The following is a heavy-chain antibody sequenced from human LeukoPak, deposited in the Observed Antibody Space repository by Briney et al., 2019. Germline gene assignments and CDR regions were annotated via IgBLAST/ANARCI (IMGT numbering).Heavy chain of an antibody. V-gene: IGHV4-4*07. Sequence: PSETLSLTCTVSGGSISSYYWSWIRQPAGKGLEWIGRIYTSGSTKYNPSLKSRVTMSVDTSKNQFSLKLSSVTAADTAVYYCARDVPYYDFWSGYYTGGGFDYWGQGTLVTVSS. J-gene: IGHJ4*02. CDR3: ARDVPYYDFWSGYYTGGGFDY. CDR1: GGSISSYY. D-gene: IGHD3-3*01. CDR2: IYTSGST.